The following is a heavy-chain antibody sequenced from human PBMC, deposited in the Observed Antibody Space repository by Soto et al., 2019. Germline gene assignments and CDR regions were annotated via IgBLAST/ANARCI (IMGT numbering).Heavy chain of an antibody. J-gene: IGHJ4*02. CDR1: GFTFSSYG. CDR2: ISYDGSNK. V-gene: IGHV3-30*18. CDR3: AKDSGITGTTLFDY. Sequence: QVQLVESGGGVVQPGRSLRLSCAASGFTFSSYGMHWVRQAPGKGLEWVAVISYDGSNKYYADSVKGRFTISRDNSKNTLYLQMNSLRAEDTAVYYCAKDSGITGTTLFDYWGQGTLVTVSS. D-gene: IGHD1-7*01.